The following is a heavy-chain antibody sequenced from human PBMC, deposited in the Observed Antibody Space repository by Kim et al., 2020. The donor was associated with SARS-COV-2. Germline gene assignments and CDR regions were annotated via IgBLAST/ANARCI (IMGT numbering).Heavy chain of an antibody. V-gene: IGHV3-43*01. D-gene: IGHD2-21*01. CDR3: AKGGMTSGEFDY. Sequence: YYADTVKGRFTISRDNSKNSLYLQMNSLRTEDTALYYCAKGGMTSGEFDYWGRGTLVTVSS. J-gene: IGHJ4*02.